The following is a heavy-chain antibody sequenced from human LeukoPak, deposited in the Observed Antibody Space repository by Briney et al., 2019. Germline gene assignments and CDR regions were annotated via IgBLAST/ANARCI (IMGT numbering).Heavy chain of an antibody. J-gene: IGHJ6*02. CDR1: GYTFTSYY. Sequence: ASVTVSCTASGYTFTSYYMHWVRQAPGQGLEWMGIINPSGGSTSYSQKFQGRVTMTRDTSTSTVYMELSSLRSEDTAVYYCAREKYYYGSGSYYNYYYYGMDVWGQGTTVTVSS. CDR3: AREKYYYGSGSYYNYYYYGMDV. CDR2: INPSGGST. V-gene: IGHV1-46*01. D-gene: IGHD3-10*01.